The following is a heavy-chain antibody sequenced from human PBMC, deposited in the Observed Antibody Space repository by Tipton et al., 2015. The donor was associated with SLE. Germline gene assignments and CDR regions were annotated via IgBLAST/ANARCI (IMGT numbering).Heavy chain of an antibody. Sequence: TLSLTCTVSGGSISSRSYYWGWIRQPPGKRLEWIGSIYYSGSTYYNPSLKSRVTISVDTSKNQFSLKLSSVTAADTAVYYCARGVWSGSFFDLWGRGTLVTVSS. CDR2: IYYSGST. D-gene: IGHD3-3*01. CDR1: GGSISSRSYY. CDR3: ARGVWSGSFFDL. V-gene: IGHV4-39*07. J-gene: IGHJ2*01.